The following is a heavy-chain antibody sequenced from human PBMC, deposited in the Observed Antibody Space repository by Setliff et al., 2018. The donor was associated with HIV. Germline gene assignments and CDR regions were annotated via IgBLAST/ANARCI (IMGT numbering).Heavy chain of an antibody. CDR2: INVGNGHT. CDR3: ARVSGLSGELLYFDY. Sequence: ASVKVSCKASGYTFTSYALHWVRQAPGQRLEWMGWINVGNGHTKYSQKFQGRVSITRDTSASTAYMELSSLRSEDTAVYYCARVSGLSGELLYFDYWGLGTLVTVSS. J-gene: IGHJ4*02. V-gene: IGHV1-3*01. CDR1: GYTFTSYA. D-gene: IGHD1-26*01.